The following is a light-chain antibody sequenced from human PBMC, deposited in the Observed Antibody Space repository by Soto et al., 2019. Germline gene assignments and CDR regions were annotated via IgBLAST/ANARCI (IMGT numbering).Light chain of an antibody. J-gene: IGKJ5*01. CDR1: QTLTSTY. V-gene: IGKV3D-20*02. Sequence: EVVLTQSPGTLSLSPGERATPSCRASQTLTSTYLAWYQQKPGQAPRLLIYGASSRATDIPDRFSGSGSGTDFTLTISSLEPEDFAVYYCQQRSNWPPITFGQGTRLEIK. CDR2: GAS. CDR3: QQRSNWPPIT.